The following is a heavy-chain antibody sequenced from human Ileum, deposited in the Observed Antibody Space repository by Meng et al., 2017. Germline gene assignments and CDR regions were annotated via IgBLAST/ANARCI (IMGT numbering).Heavy chain of an antibody. D-gene: IGHD2-15*01. CDR3: VNYCSGGKCSPNEKTQH. V-gene: IGHV4-4*02. CDR1: GGSFSSGNW. J-gene: IGHJ1*01. Sequence: QMLLQASGPGLVKPSGTLSPTCAFSGGSFSSGNWWGWARQPPGKGLEWIGEIFHTGNTNYNPSLQSRVSLSIDKSKNQFSLKVISVTAADTAVYYCVNYCSGGKCSPNEKTQHWGQGTLVTVSS. CDR2: IFHTGNT.